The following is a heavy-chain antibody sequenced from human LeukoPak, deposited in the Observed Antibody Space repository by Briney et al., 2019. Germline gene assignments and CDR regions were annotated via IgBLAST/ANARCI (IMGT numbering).Heavy chain of an antibody. Sequence: SETLSLTCAVYGGSFSGYYWSWIRQPPGKGLEWIGEINHSGSTNYNPSLKSRVTISVDTSKNQFSLKLSSVTAADTAVYYCARGPTEGFDIWGQGTMVTVSS. CDR3: ARGPTEGFDI. CDR2: INHSGST. J-gene: IGHJ3*02. CDR1: GGSFSGYY. V-gene: IGHV4-34*01.